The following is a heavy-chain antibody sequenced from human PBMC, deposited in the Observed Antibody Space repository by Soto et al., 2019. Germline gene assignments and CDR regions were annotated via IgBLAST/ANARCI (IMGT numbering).Heavy chain of an antibody. CDR2: ISYDGSNK. CDR3: AKDRYPLLQHSAIFDY. V-gene: IGHV3-30*18. CDR1: GFTFSSYG. J-gene: IGHJ4*02. D-gene: IGHD2-2*01. Sequence: QVQLVEAGGGVVQPGRSRRLSCAASGFTFSSYGMHWVRQAPGKGLEWVAVISYDGSNKYYGDYVKGRFTISRDNSKKTLYLQMNSLRAEDTAVYYCAKDRYPLLQHSAIFDYWGQGTLVTVSS.